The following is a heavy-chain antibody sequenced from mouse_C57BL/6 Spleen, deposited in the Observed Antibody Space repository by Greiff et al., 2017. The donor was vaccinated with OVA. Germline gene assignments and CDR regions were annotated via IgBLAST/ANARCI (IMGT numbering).Heavy chain of an antibody. D-gene: IGHD1-1*01. CDR3: ARVPITTVVDYAMDY. CDR2: IYPGDGDT. J-gene: IGHJ4*01. Sequence: QVQLQQSGPELVKPGASVKISCKASGYAFSSSWMNWVKQRPGKGLEWIGRIYPGDGDTNYNGKFKGKATLTADKSSSTAYMQLSSLTSEDSAVYFCARVPITTVVDYAMDYWGQGTSVTVSS. V-gene: IGHV1-82*01. CDR1: GYAFSSSW.